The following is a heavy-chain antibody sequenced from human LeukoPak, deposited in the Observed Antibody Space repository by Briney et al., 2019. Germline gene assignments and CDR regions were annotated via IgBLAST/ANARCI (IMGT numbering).Heavy chain of an antibody. Sequence: GGSLRLSCAASGFTFSNAWMSWVRQAPGKGLELVGRGRSKIDGGATDYAEPVKGRFTISRDDSRATLYLQMSSLKAEDTAVYYCTTERGSASWYEYYFDNWGQGTLVTVAS. CDR3: TTERGSASWYEYYFDN. D-gene: IGHD6-13*01. J-gene: IGHJ4*02. CDR1: GFTFSNAW. V-gene: IGHV3-15*01. CDR2: GRSKIDGGAT.